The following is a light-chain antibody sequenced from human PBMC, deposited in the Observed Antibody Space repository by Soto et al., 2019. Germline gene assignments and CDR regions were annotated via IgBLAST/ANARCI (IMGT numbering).Light chain of an antibody. J-gene: IGKJ1*01. CDR3: QQANSFPRT. CDR2: VES. Sequence: DVQVTQSPSSLSASVGDRVTITCRASQNINNYLNWYQQKPGKAPKLLISVESNLQSGVPSRFSGRGSGTEFTLTISSLQPEDFATYYCQQANSFPRTFGQGTKVEIK. CDR1: QNINNY. V-gene: IGKV1-39*01.